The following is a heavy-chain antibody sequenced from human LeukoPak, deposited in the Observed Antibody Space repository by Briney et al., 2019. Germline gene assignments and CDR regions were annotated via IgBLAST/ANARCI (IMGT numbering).Heavy chain of an antibody. J-gene: IGHJ4*02. Sequence: PSETLSLTCTVSGGSISSYYWSWIRQPPGKGLEWIGYIYYSGSTNYNPSLKSRVTISVDTSKNQFSLKLSSVTAADTAVYYCARLNGGYSYGHFDYWGQGILVTVSS. CDR1: GGSISSYY. V-gene: IGHV4-59*01. CDR2: IYYSGST. CDR3: ARLNGGYSYGHFDY. D-gene: IGHD5-18*01.